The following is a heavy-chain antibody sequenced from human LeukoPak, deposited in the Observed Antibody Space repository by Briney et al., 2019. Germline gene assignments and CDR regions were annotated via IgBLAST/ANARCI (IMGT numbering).Heavy chain of an antibody. CDR2: ISSSSTTI. J-gene: IGHJ4*02. V-gene: IGHV3-48*03. D-gene: IGHD6-19*01. CDR3: AQQKYSSGWYDY. Sequence: PGGSLRLSCAASGFTFSSYEMNWVRQAPGKGLEWVSYISSSSTTIYCADSVKGRFTISRDNAKNSLYLQMNSLRAEDTAVYYCAQQKYSSGWYDYWGQGTLVTVSS. CDR1: GFTFSSYE.